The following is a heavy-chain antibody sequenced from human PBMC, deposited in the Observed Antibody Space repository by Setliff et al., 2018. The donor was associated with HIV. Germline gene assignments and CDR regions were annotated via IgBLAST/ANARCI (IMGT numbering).Heavy chain of an antibody. CDR1: GGSMGSHY. V-gene: IGHV4-59*11. CDR2: IHYTGIS. J-gene: IGHJ5*02. Sequence: PSETLSLTCVISGGSMGSHYWSWIRQSPGKGLEWIGNIHYTGISDINPSLKRRATISLDRPKIQFSLKLSSVTAADTAIYYCARDLGSAYSYAQGRFDPWGQGTLVTVSS. CDR3: ARDLGSAYSYAQGRFDP. D-gene: IGHD5-18*01.